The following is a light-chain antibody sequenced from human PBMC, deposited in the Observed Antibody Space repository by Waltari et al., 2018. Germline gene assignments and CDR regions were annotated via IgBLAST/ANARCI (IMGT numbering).Light chain of an antibody. CDR3: SSYTSISTSV. V-gene: IGLV2-14*03. Sequence: QSALTQPAYVSGSPGQSITISCAGTSSDVGWYDYVSWYQQHPGRAPKLIVFDVNKLSSGISNRFSGSKSGNTASLRLSGLQDEDEADYYCSSYTSISTSVFGTGTKVTVL. CDR1: SSDVGWYDY. CDR2: DVN. J-gene: IGLJ1*01.